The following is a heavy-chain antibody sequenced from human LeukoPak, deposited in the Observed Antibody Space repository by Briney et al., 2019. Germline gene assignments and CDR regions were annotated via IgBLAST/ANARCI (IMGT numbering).Heavy chain of an antibody. CDR3: ARGHRIGYYYYMDV. CDR1: GYTFTGYF. J-gene: IGHJ6*03. CDR2: IIPVFGTA. Sequence: SVKVSCKAFGYTFTGYFIHWVRQAPGQGLEWMGGIIPVFGTANYAQNFQGRVTIAADESTSTAYMELSSLRSEDTAVYYCARGHRIGYYYYMDVWGKGTTVTVSS. V-gene: IGHV1-69*13. D-gene: IGHD2-21*01.